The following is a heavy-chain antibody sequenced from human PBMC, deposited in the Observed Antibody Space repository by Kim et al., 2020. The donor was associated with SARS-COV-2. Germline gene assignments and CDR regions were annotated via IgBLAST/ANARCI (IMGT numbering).Heavy chain of an antibody. V-gene: IGHV5-51*01. CDR1: GYSFTSYW. Sequence: GESLKISCKGSGYSFTSYWIGWVRQMPGKGLEWMGIIYPGDSDTRYSPSFQGQVTISADKSISTAYLQWSSLKASDTAMYYCARHPSHCSSTSCYLYYWGQGTLVTVSS. CDR2: IYPGDSDT. CDR3: ARHPSHCSSTSCYLYY. J-gene: IGHJ4*02. D-gene: IGHD2-2*01.